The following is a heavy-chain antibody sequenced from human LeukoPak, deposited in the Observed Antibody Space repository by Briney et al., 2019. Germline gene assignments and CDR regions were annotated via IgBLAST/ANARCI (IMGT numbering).Heavy chain of an antibody. D-gene: IGHD3-22*01. CDR3: ARDSNYYDSSGYYELPLYY. V-gene: IGHV1-2*02. CDR2: INPNSGGT. Sequence: ASVKVSCKASGYTFTGYYMHWVRQAPGQGLEWMGWINPNSGGTNYAQKFQGRVTMTTDTSISTAYMELSRLRSDDTAVYYCARDSNYYDSSGYYELPLYYWGQGTLVTVSS. CDR1: GYTFTGYY. J-gene: IGHJ4*02.